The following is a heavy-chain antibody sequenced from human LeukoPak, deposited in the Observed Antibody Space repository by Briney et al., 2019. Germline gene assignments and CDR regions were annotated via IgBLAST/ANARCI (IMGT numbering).Heavy chain of an antibody. V-gene: IGHV4-34*01. D-gene: IGHD6-19*01. J-gene: IGHJ5*02. Sequence: SETLSLTCAVHGGSFSGYYWSWIRQPPGKGLEWIGEINHSGSTNYNPSLKSRVTISVDTSKNQFSLKLSSVTAADTAVYYCARGVAVAGRVLWFDPWGQGTLVTVSS. CDR2: INHSGST. CDR3: ARGVAVAGRVLWFDP. CDR1: GGSFSGYY.